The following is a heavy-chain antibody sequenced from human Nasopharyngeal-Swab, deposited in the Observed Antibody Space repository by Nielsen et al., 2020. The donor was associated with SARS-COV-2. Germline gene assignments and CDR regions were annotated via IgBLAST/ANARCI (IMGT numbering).Heavy chain of an antibody. Sequence: SVTVSCKASGGTFSSYAISWVRQAPGQGLEWMGGIIPIFGTANYAQKFQGRVTITADESTSTAYMELSSLRSEDTAVYYCARGVVDGYLMYYFDYWGQGTLVTVSS. CDR3: ARGVVDGYLMYYFDY. CDR2: IIPIFGTA. D-gene: IGHD2-8*01. V-gene: IGHV1-69*13. CDR1: GGTFSSYA. J-gene: IGHJ4*02.